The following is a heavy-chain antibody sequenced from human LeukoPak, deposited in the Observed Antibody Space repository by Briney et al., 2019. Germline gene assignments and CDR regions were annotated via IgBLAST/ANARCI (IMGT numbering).Heavy chain of an antibody. J-gene: IGHJ4*02. V-gene: IGHV4-38-2*02. CDR1: GYSISSGYY. D-gene: IGHD6-13*01. CDR2: IYHSGNT. Sequence: SSETLSLTCTVSGYSISSGYYWGWIRQPPGKGLEWIGSIYHSGNTYYNPSLKSRVTISVDTSKNQFSLKLSSVTAADTAVYYCVRGSSWFWEYYFDYWGQGTLVTVSS. CDR3: VRGSSWFWEYYFDY.